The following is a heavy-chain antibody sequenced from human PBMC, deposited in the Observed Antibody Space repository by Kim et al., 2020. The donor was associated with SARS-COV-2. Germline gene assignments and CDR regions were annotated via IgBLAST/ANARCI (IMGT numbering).Heavy chain of an antibody. CDR1: RFTFSNYG. CDR3: AKDLRNYYGSGSVYYGVDV. V-gene: IGHV3-33*06. Sequence: GGSLRLSCAASRFTFSNYGMHWVRQAPGKGLEWVAVIWYDGSNKYYADSVKGRFTISRDNSKNTLYLQMNSLRAEDTAVYYCAKDLRNYYGSGSVYYGVDVWGQGTTVIVSS. J-gene: IGHJ6*02. D-gene: IGHD3-10*01. CDR2: IWYDGSNK.